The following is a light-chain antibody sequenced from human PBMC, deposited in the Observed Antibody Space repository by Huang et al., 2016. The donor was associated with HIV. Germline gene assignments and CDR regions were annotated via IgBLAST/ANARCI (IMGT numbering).Light chain of an antibody. J-gene: IGKJ4*01. Sequence: EIVLTQSTDTLFLSPGERATLSCRASQSVSSYLAWYQQRPGQAPRLLLYDASTRATGIPARFSGSGSGTDFTLTISSLEPEDFAVYYCQQRSNWPPLTFGGGTKVEIK. V-gene: IGKV3-11*01. CDR3: QQRSNWPPLT. CDR2: DAS. CDR1: QSVSSY.